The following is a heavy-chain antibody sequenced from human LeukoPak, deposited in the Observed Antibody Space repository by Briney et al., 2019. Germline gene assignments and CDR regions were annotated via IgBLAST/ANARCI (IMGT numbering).Heavy chain of an antibody. CDR1: GYTFTSYA. Sequence: GASVKVSCKASGYTFTSYAMHWVRQAPGQRLEWMGWINACNGNTKYSQKFQGRVTITRDTSASTAYMELSSLRSEDTAVYYCARIGVVVPAAPRYYYYYYGMDVWGQGTTVTVSS. J-gene: IGHJ6*02. CDR3: ARIGVVVPAAPRYYYYYYGMDV. V-gene: IGHV1-3*01. D-gene: IGHD2-2*01. CDR2: INACNGNT.